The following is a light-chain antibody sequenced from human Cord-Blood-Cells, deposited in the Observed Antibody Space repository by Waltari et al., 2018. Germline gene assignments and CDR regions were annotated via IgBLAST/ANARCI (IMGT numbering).Light chain of an antibody. J-gene: IGLJ2*01. Sequence: QSVLTQPPSASGTPGQRVTISCSGSSPNIGSNYVYWYQQLPGTAPKLLIYRNNQRPSGVPDRFSGSKSGTSASLAISGLRSEDEADYYCAAWDDSLYVVFGGGTKLTVL. CDR2: RNN. V-gene: IGLV1-47*01. CDR3: AAWDDSLYVV. CDR1: SPNIGSNY.